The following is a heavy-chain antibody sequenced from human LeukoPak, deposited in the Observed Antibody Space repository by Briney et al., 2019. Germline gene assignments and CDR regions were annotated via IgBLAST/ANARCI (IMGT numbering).Heavy chain of an antibody. V-gene: IGHV5-51*01. Sequence: GESLKISCNGSHYTFTNYWIGWVRQVPGRGLEWMGIIYPIDSDTRYSPSFQGQVTISADRSINTAYLQWTSLQASDTGIYYCAGRRISLFGFFLGSGTFDLWGQGTLVTVSS. CDR2: IYPIDSDT. CDR1: HYTFTNYW. D-gene: IGHD3-3*01. J-gene: IGHJ3*01. CDR3: AGRRISLFGFFLGSGTFDL.